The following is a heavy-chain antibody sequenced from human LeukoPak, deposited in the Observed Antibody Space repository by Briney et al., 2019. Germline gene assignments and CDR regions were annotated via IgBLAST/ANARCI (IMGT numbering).Heavy chain of an antibody. V-gene: IGHV4-4*07. CDR2: IYTSGST. Sequence: PSETLSLTCTVSGGSISSYYWSWIRQPAGRGLEWIGRIYTSGSTNYNPSLKSRVTMSVDTSKNQFSLKLNSVTAADTAVYYCATSTISYWFDPWGQGTLVTVSS. CDR1: GGSISSYY. CDR3: ATSTISYWFDP. J-gene: IGHJ5*02. D-gene: IGHD2-2*01.